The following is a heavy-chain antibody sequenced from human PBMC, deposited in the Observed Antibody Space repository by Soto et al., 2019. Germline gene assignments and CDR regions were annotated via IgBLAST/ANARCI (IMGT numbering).Heavy chain of an antibody. V-gene: IGHV1-46*03. Sequence: ASVKVSSKASGYTFTCYYLYWVRHAPGQGLEWTGIINPSGGSTSYAQKFQGRVTMTRDTSTSTVYMELSSLRSEDTVVYYCARGVVLMVYAVYYYMDVWGKGTTVTVSS. CDR3: ARGVVLMVYAVYYYMDV. J-gene: IGHJ6*03. D-gene: IGHD2-8*01. CDR2: INPSGGST. CDR1: GYTFTCYY.